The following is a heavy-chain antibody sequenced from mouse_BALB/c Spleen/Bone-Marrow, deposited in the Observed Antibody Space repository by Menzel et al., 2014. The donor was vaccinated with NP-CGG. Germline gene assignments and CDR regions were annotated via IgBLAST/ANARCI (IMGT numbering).Heavy chain of an antibody. V-gene: IGHV1S81*02. D-gene: IGHD3-2*01. CDR3: AREWTARAVDY. J-gene: IGHJ2*01. CDR1: GYTFTSYW. Sequence: VQGVESGAELVKPGASVKLSCKASGYTFTSYWMHWVKQRPGQGLEWIGEINPSNGRTNYNEKFKTKATLTVDKSSSTAYMQLSSLTSEDSAVYYCAREWTARAVDYWGQGTTLTVSS. CDR2: INPSNGRT.